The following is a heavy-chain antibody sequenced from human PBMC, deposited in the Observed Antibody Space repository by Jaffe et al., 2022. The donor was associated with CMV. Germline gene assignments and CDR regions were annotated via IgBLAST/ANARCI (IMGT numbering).Heavy chain of an antibody. V-gene: IGHV5-10-1*03. CDR3: ARHGSGYDPPYYYYYMDV. CDR2: IDPSDSYT. D-gene: IGHD5-12*01. J-gene: IGHJ6*03. CDR1: GYSFTSYW. Sequence: EVQLVQSGAEVKKPGESLRISCKGSGYSFTSYWISWVRQMPGKGLEWMGRIDPSDSYTNYSPSFQGHVTISADKSISTAYLQWSSLKASDTAMYYCARHGSGYDPPYYYYYMDVWGKGTTVTVSS.